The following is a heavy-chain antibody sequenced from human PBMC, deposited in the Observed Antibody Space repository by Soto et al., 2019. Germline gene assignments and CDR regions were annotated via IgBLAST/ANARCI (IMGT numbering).Heavy chain of an antibody. CDR3: ARDGYSGYNGFDP. Sequence: ASVKVSCKASGYTFTSYAMHWVRQASGQRLEWMGWINAGNGNTKYSQKFQGRVTITRDTSASTAYMELSSLRSEDTAVYYCARDGYSGYNGFDPWGQGTLVTVSS. CDR2: INAGNGNT. D-gene: IGHD5-12*01. V-gene: IGHV1-3*01. CDR1: GYTFTSYA. J-gene: IGHJ5*02.